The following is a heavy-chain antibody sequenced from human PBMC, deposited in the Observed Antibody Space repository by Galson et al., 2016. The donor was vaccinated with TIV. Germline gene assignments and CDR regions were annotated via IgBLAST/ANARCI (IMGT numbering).Heavy chain of an antibody. V-gene: IGHV3-9*01. CDR2: ITWNSGTI. J-gene: IGHJ3*01. CDR1: GFTFSEYW. Sequence: SLRLSCAASGFTFSEYWMHWVRQAPGKGPEWVAGITWNSGTIGYADSVKGRFTISRDNAKKSLYLQMNSLRREDAALYYCVKTNIYLRTVVADGAFDVWGQGTRVTVSS. CDR3: VKTNIYLRTVVADGAFDV. D-gene: IGHD2-15*01.